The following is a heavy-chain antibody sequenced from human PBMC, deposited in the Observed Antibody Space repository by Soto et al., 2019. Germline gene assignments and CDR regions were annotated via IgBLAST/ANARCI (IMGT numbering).Heavy chain of an antibody. CDR1: GFTFSSYD. J-gene: IGHJ4*02. CDR2: LGTAGDT. Sequence: EVQLVESGGGLVQPGGSLRLSCAASGFTFSSYDMHWVRQATGKGLELVSALGTAGDTYYPGSVKGRFTISRENAKNSLYLHMNSLRDEDTSVYYSARGRQYGLTFDYWGQGTLVTVSS. CDR3: ARGRQYGLTFDY. D-gene: IGHD2-21*02. V-gene: IGHV3-13*01.